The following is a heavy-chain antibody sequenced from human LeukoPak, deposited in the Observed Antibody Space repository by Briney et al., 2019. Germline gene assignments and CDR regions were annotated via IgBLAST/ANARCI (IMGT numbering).Heavy chain of an antibody. CDR2: IKQDGSEK. V-gene: IGHV3-7*03. CDR1: GFTFSSYW. J-gene: IGHJ4*02. CDR3: VKDSPPRYSGSPPAY. D-gene: IGHD1-26*01. Sequence: GGSLRLSCAASGFTFSSYWMSWVRQAPGKGLEWVANIKQDGSEKSYVDSVKGRFTISRDNAKNSLYLQMNSLRADDTAVYYCVKDSPPRYSGSPPAYWGQGTLVTVSS.